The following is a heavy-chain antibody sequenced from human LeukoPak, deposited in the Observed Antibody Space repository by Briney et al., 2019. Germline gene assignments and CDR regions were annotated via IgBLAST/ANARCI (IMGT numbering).Heavy chain of an antibody. CDR2: IYPGDSDT. J-gene: IGHJ5*02. CDR3: ARGQLWFENWFDP. D-gene: IGHD3-10*01. CDR1: GYSFTNYW. Sequence: GESLKISCKGSGYSFTNYWIGWVRQMPGKGLEWMGIIYPGDSDTRYSPSFQGQVTISADKSTSTAYLQWGSLKASDTAMYYCARGQLWFENWFDPWGQGTLVTVSS. V-gene: IGHV5-51*01.